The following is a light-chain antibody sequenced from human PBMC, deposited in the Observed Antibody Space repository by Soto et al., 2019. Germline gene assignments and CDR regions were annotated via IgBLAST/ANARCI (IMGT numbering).Light chain of an antibody. J-gene: IGKJ1*01. V-gene: IGKV1-5*01. CDR1: QSISSW. CDR2: DAS. Sequence: DIQMTQSPSTLSASVGDRVSITCRTSQSISSWLAWYQQKPGKAPKLLIYDASSLESGVPSRFSGSGSGTEFTLTISSLQPDDFATYYCQQYTSYPWTFGQGTKVDSK. CDR3: QQYTSYPWT.